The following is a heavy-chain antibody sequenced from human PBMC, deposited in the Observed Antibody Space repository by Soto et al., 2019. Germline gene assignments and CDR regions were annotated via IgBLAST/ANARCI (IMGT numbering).Heavy chain of an antibody. CDR3: ATDMGDIVTGASDY. CDR2: ISWNSGSI. J-gene: IGHJ4*02. V-gene: IGHV3-9*01. Sequence: GGSLRLSCAASGFTFDDYAMHWVRQAPGKGLEWVSGISWNSGSIGYADSVKGRFTISRDNAKNSLYLQMNSLRAEDTALYYCATDMGDIVTGASDYWGQGTLVTVSS. D-gene: IGHD3-9*01. CDR1: GFTFDDYA.